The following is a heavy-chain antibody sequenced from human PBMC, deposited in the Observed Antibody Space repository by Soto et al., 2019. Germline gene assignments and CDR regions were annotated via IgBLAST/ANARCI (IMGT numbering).Heavy chain of an antibody. J-gene: IGHJ6*02. V-gene: IGHV3-23*01. D-gene: IGHD1-1*01. Sequence: GGALRLSCAASAFPFGRSAMSWVRQAPGTGLEWVSTMISDTARTHYADSVKGRFTISRDSSKNTLYLQMNSLRAEDTAVYYCARDLYWSMDVWGQGTTVTVSS. CDR3: ARDLYWSMDV. CDR1: AFPFGRSA. CDR2: MISDTART.